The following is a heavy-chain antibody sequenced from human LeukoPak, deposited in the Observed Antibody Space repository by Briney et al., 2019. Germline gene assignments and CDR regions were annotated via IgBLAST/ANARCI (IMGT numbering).Heavy chain of an antibody. CDR3: ARDSPLLLPGY. CDR2: IIPILGIA. V-gene: IGHV1-69*04. D-gene: IGHD2/OR15-2a*01. J-gene: IGHJ4*02. Sequence: ASVKVSCKASGGTFSSYAISWVRQAPGQGLEWMGRIIPILGIANYAQKFQGRVTITADKSTSTAYMELSSLRSEDTAVYYCARDSPLLLPGYWGQGTLVTGSS. CDR1: GGTFSSYA.